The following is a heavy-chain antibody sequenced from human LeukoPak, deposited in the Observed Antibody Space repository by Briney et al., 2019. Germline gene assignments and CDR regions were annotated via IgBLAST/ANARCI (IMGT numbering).Heavy chain of an antibody. V-gene: IGHV3-33*06. Sequence: GRSLRLSCAASGFTFSSYGMHWVRQAPGKGLEWVAVIWYDGSNKYYADSVKGRFTISRDNSKNTLYLQMNSLRAEDTAVYYCAKSQGGTRTQYFDYWGQGTLVTVSS. J-gene: IGHJ4*02. CDR2: IWYDGSNK. CDR3: AKSQGGTRTQYFDY. CDR1: GFTFSSYG. D-gene: IGHD1-7*01.